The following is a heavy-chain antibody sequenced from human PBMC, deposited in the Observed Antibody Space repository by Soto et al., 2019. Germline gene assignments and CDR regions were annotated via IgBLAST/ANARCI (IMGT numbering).Heavy chain of an antibody. CDR2: ISYDGSNK. D-gene: IGHD3-10*01. V-gene: IGHV3-30*03. J-gene: IGHJ5*02. CDR1: GFTFSSYG. Sequence: PGGSLRLSCAASGFTFSSYGMHWVRQAPGKGLEWVAVISYDGSNKYYADSVKGRFTISRDNSKNTLYLQMNSLRAEDTAVYYCARDPLGYPPLFRGVIPPGGNNWFDPWGQGTLVTVSS. CDR3: ARDPLGYPPLFRGVIPPGGNNWFDP.